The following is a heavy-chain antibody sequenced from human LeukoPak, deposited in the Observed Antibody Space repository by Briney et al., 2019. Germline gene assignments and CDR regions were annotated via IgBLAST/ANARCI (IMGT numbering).Heavy chain of an antibody. Sequence: GGSLRLSCAASGFTVSSNYMSWVRQAPGKGLEWVANIKQDGSEKYYVDSVKGRFTTSRDNAKNSLYLQMNSLRAEDTAVYYCARDRSLWFGEYYYYMDVWGKGTTVTVSS. J-gene: IGHJ6*03. V-gene: IGHV3-7*01. CDR2: IKQDGSEK. D-gene: IGHD3-10*01. CDR1: GFTVSSNY. CDR3: ARDRSLWFGEYYYYMDV.